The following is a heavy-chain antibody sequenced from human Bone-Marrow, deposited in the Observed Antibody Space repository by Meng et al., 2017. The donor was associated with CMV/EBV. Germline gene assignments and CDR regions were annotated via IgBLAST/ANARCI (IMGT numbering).Heavy chain of an antibody. CDR1: GGSVSSGSYY. V-gene: IGHV4-61*01. J-gene: IGHJ4*02. Sequence: SETLSLTCTVSGGSVSSGSYYWSWIRQPPGKGLEWIGYIYYSGSTNYNPSLKSRVTISVDTSKNQFSLKLSSVTAADTAVYYCARELSIAAEKYYFDDWGQGTLVTVSS. CDR3: ARELSIAAEKYYFDD. CDR2: IYYSGST. D-gene: IGHD6-6*01.